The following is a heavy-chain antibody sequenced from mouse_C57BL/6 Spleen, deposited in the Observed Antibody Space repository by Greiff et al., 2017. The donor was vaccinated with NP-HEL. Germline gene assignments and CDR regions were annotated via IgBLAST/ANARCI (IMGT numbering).Heavy chain of an antibody. Sequence: QVQLQQPGAELVKPGASVKLSCKASGYTFTSYWMQWVKQRPGQGLEWIGEIDPSDSYTNYNQKFKGKATLTVDTSSSTAYMQLSSLTSDDSAVYYCARQLRLPYYAMDYWGQGTSVTVSS. CDR3: ARQLRLPYYAMDY. V-gene: IGHV1-50*01. CDR2: IDPSDSYT. CDR1: GYTFTSYW. J-gene: IGHJ4*01. D-gene: IGHD3-2*02.